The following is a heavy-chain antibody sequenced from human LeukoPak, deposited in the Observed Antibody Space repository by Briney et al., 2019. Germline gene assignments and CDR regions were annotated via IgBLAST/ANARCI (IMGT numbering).Heavy chain of an antibody. Sequence: SVKVSCKASGGTFSSYAISWVRQAPGQGLEWMGGIIPIFGTANYAQKFRGRVTITAGESTSTAYMELSSLRSEDTAVYYCARTYGSGSYYPPADYWGQGTLVTVSS. CDR2: IIPIFGTA. J-gene: IGHJ4*02. CDR1: GGTFSSYA. CDR3: ARTYGSGSYYPPADY. V-gene: IGHV1-69*13. D-gene: IGHD3-10*01.